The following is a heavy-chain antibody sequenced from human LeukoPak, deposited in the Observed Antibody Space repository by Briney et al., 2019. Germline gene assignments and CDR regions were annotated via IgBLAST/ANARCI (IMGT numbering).Heavy chain of an antibody. CDR3: ARIATDDYFDY. CDR2: IYYSGST. CDR1: GGSISSYY. V-gene: IGHV4-59*08. J-gene: IGHJ4*02. Sequence: SETLSLTCTVSGGSISSYYWSWIRQPPGMGLEWIGYIYYSGSTNYNPSLKSRVTISVDTSKNQFSLKLSSVTAADTAVYYCARIATDDYFDYWGQGTLVTVSS.